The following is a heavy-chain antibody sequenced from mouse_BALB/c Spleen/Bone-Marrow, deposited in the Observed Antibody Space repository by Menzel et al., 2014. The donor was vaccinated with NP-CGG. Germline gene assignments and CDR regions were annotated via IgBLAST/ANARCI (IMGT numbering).Heavy chain of an antibody. V-gene: IGHV3-1*02. Sequence: EVKLQESRPDLVKPSQSLSLTCTVTGYSITSGYSWHWIRQFPGNKLEWMGYIQYSGSTNYSPSLKSRISITRDTSKNQFFLQLNSVTTEDTATYYCTKRQIHYYGYYFDYWGQVTTLTVSS. D-gene: IGHD1-2*01. CDR3: TKRQIHYYGYYFDY. CDR1: GYSITSGYS. J-gene: IGHJ2*01. CDR2: IQYSGST.